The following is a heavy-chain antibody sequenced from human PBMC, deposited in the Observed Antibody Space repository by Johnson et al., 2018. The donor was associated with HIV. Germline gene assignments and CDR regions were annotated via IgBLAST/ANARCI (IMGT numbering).Heavy chain of an antibody. J-gene: IGHJ3*02. CDR2: ISTRGSTI. Sequence: QMMLVESGGGLVKPGGSLRLSCAASGFTFSDYYMSWIRQAPGKGLEWIAYISTRGSTIYYADSVKGRFTISRDNAKNSLYLQMNSLRAEDTALYYCAKDKQQLVRGGAFDIWGQGTMVTVSS. V-gene: IGHV3-11*01. CDR1: GFTFSDYY. D-gene: IGHD6-6*01. CDR3: AKDKQQLVRGGAFDI.